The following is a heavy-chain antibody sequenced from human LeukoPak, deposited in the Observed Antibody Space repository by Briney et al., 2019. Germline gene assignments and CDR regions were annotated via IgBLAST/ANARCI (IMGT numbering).Heavy chain of an antibody. V-gene: IGHV3-23*01. CDR1: GFTFSIYA. Sequence: PGGSLRLSCAASGFTFSIYAMSWVRQAPGKGLEWVSGISGSSSHTMDADSVRGRFTISRDNTRNTLYLHMNSLRAEDTALYYCAEEHDYSNAAPEWGLDSWGQGTLVTVSS. D-gene: IGHD3-3*01. CDR3: AEEHDYSNAAPEWGLDS. CDR2: ISGSSSHT. J-gene: IGHJ5*02.